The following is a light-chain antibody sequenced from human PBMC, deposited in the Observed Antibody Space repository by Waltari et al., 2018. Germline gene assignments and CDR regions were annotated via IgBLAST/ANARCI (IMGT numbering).Light chain of an antibody. CDR1: QTVTSH. CDR3: QHYGRTPPMYT. Sequence: EIVLTQSPGTLSLSAGERATLSCRASQTVTSHLAWYQQKPGQAPRLLIYAASSRAPGIPDRFSGSGSGTDFALTIIRLEPEDSAVYYCQHYGRTPPMYTFGQGTKLEIK. J-gene: IGKJ2*01. V-gene: IGKV3-20*01. CDR2: AAS.